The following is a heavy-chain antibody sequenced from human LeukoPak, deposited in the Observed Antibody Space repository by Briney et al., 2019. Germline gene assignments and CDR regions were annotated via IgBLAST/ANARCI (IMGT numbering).Heavy chain of an antibody. J-gene: IGHJ4*02. CDR1: GFTFRSYS. D-gene: IGHD3-9*01. CDR3: ARDLNYDILTGSLRAYFDS. V-gene: IGHV3-21*01. CDR2: ISSSSTYI. Sequence: KSGGSLRLSCVASGFTFRSYSMNWVRQAPGKGLEWVSSISSSSTYIYYADSVKGRFTISRDNANNSLYLQMNSLRADGTAVYYCARDLNYDILTGSLRAYFDSWGQGTLVTVSS.